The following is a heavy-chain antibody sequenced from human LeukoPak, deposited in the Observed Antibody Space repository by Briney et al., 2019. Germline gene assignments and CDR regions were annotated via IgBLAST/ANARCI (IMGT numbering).Heavy chain of an antibody. CDR3: ARVLGSGPDYYYYYMDV. D-gene: IGHD2-15*01. CDR2: IYCSGST. V-gene: IGHV4-31*03. J-gene: IGHJ6*03. CDR1: GGSISSGGYY. Sequence: SETLSLTCTVSGGSISSGGYYWSWIRQHPGKGLEWIGYIYCSGSTYYNPSLKSRVTISVDTSKNQFSLKLSSVTAADTAVYYCARVLGSGPDYYYYYMDVWGKGTTVTVSS.